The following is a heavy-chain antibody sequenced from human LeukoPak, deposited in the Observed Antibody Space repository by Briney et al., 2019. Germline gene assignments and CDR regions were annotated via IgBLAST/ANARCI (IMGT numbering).Heavy chain of an antibody. CDR3: VRGDRYFFDC. Sequence: GRSLRLSCAASGFTFSSYEMSWVRQAPGSGLEWVSYIGNTGRTIYYTDSVKGRFTISRDNAKNSLYLQMNSLRAEDTAIYYFVRGDRYFFDCWGQGTLVTVSS. CDR2: IGNTGRTI. V-gene: IGHV3-48*03. CDR1: GFTFSSYE. J-gene: IGHJ4*02.